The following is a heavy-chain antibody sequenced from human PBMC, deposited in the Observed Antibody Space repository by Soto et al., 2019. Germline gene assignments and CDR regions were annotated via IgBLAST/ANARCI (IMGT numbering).Heavy chain of an antibody. CDR2: ISDNGANT. D-gene: IGHD6-25*01. CDR1: GFTFSNYA. Sequence: QPGGSLRLSCIASGFTFSNYAMSWVRQAPGKGLEWVSTISDNGANTFIGDSMKDHFDISRDNSKNTVFLHLSTARAEDTAIYYCARAIGADFFDYWGQGTPVTVSS. J-gene: IGHJ4*02. V-gene: IGHV3-23*01. CDR3: ARAIGADFFDY.